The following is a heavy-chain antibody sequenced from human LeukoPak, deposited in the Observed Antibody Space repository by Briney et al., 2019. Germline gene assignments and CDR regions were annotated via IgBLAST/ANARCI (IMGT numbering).Heavy chain of an antibody. CDR2: ISGSGGST. V-gene: IGHV3-23*01. Sequence: GGSLRLSCAASGFTFSSYAMSWVRQAPGKGLEWVSAISGSGGSTYYADSVKGRFTISRDNSKNTLYLQMNSLRAEDTAVYYCAERGLVDDSSGYYPDYWGQGTLVTVSS. CDR3: AERGLVDDSSGYYPDY. J-gene: IGHJ4*02. CDR1: GFTFSSYA. D-gene: IGHD3-22*01.